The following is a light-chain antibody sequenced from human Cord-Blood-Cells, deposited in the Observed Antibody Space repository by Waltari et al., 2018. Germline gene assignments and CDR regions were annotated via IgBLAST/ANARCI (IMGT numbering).Light chain of an antibody. J-gene: IGLJ2*01. V-gene: IGLV2-14*01. CDR1: SSDVGGYNY. CDR3: SSYTSSSTYVV. CDR2: DVS. Sequence: QSALTHPASVSGSPGQSITLSCTGTSSDVGGYNYVSWYQQHPGKAPKLMIYDVSNRPSGVSNRFSGSKSGNTASLTISGLQAEDEADYYCSSYTSSSTYVVFGGGTKLTVL.